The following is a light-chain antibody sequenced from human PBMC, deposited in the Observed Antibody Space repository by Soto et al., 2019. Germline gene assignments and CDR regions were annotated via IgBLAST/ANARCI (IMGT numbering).Light chain of an antibody. CDR1: SSDVGAYNY. J-gene: IGLJ2*01. CDR3: CSFTSGSTVV. Sequence: QSALTQPASVSGSPGQSITISCTGTSSDVGAYNYVSWYQHHPGKAPKLMIYDVSNRPSGVSNRFSGSKSGNTASLTISGLQAEDEADYYCCSFTSGSTVVFGGGTKVTVL. CDR2: DVS. V-gene: IGLV2-14*03.